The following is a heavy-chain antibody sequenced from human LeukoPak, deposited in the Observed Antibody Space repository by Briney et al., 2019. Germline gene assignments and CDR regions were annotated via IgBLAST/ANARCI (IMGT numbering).Heavy chain of an antibody. CDR2: ISWYGGST. J-gene: IGHJ4*02. D-gene: IGHD3-10*01. Sequence: GGSLRLSCAASVLPFDDYAMHWVRQAPGKGVEWVSLISWYGGSTYYAASVKGRLTISRDNSKNYLYLQMNSLRAEDTALYYCAKDSTHMVLDDYWGQGTLVTVSS. CDR3: AKDSTHMVLDDY. CDR1: VLPFDDYA. V-gene: IGHV3-43D*03.